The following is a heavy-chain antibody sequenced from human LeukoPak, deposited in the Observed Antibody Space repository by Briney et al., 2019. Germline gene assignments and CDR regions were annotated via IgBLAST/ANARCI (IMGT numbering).Heavy chain of an antibody. D-gene: IGHD6-13*01. J-gene: IGHJ4*02. Sequence: GGSLRLSCAASGFTFSSYGMHWVRQAPGKGLEWVAFIRYDGSNKYYADSVKGRFTISRDNSKNTLYLQMNSLRAEDTAVYYCAKDRFIAAAGPTFDSWGQGTLVTVSS. CDR3: AKDRFIAAAGPTFDS. CDR1: GFTFSSYG. CDR2: IRYDGSNK. V-gene: IGHV3-30*02.